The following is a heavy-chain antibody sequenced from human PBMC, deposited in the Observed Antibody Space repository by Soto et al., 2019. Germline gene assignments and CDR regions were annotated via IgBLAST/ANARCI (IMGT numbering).Heavy chain of an antibody. CDR3: AGGGVRGVITRTRDYYGMDV. J-gene: IGHJ6*02. CDR1: GYSFTSYW. D-gene: IGHD3-10*01. V-gene: IGHV5-51*01. CDR2: IYPGDSDT. Sequence: PGESLKIACKGSGYSFTSYWIGWVRQMPGKGLEWMGIIYPGDSDTRYSPSFQGQVTISANKSISTAYLQWSSLKASDTAMYYCAGGGVRGVITRTRDYYGMDVWGQGTTVTVSS.